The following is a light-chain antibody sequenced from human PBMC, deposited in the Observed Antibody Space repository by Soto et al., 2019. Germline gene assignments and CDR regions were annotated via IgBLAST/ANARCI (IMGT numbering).Light chain of an antibody. Sequence: EIVMTQSPAPLSVSPGDRATLSCRASQSVGSNLAWYQQKAGQAPRLLIYDVSTRATGVPVRFGGSGSGKEFTLTISSLQSEDFAVYYCQQYNNWPPWITFGQGTRLEIK. CDR2: DVS. V-gene: IGKV3-15*01. J-gene: IGKJ5*01. CDR1: QSVGSN. CDR3: QQYNNWPPWIT.